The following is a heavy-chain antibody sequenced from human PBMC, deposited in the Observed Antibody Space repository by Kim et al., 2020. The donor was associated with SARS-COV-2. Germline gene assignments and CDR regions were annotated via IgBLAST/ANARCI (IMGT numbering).Heavy chain of an antibody. CDR1: GFTFSSYG. Sequence: GGSLRLSCAASGFTFSSYGMHWVRQAPGKGLEWVAVISYDGSNKYYADSVKGRFTISRDNSKNTLYLQMNSLRAEDTAVYYCARSGKLSNWGADQKTRWYFDLWGRGTLVTVSS. CDR3: ARSGKLSNWGADQKTRWYFDL. V-gene: IGHV3-33*05. J-gene: IGHJ2*01. D-gene: IGHD7-27*01. CDR2: ISYDGSNK.